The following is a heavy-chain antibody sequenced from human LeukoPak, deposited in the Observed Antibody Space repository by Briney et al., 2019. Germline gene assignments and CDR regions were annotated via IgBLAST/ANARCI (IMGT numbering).Heavy chain of an antibody. V-gene: IGHV3-48*03. Sequence: GGSPRLSCVASGFTFSRYDMNWVRQAPGKGLEWVSYISGSGSAIYYADSVKGRFTISRDNAKNSLYLQMNSLRAEYTAVYYCARQVPELDCWGQGTLVTVSS. CDR2: ISGSGSAI. CDR3: ARQVPELDC. CDR1: GFTFSRYD. J-gene: IGHJ4*01.